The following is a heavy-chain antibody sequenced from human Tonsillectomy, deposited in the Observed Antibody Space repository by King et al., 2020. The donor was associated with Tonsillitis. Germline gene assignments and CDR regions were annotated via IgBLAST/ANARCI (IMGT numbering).Heavy chain of an antibody. V-gene: IGHV4-30-2*01. Sequence: LQLQESGSRLVMPSQTLSLTCTVSGGSISSGTYSWSWIRQPPGKGLEWIGYMFYSGSAYYNPSFKSRVTISVDRSKNQFSLKLKSVTAADTAMYYCASAAKDYDWRLYSWFDHWGQGTLVTVSS. CDR2: MFYSGSA. J-gene: IGHJ5*01. CDR3: ASAAKDYDWRLYSWFDH. CDR1: GGSISSGTYS. D-gene: IGHD3-9*01.